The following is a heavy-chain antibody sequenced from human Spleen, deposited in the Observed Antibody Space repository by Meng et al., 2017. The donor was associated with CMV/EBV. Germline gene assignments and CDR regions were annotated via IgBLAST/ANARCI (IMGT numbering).Heavy chain of an antibody. J-gene: IGHJ6*02. Sequence: GESLKISCRASGFAFSSFEMNWVRQAPGKGLEWLSYISSSGTTIYYADSVKGRFTISRDNAKNSLYLQMNSLRAEDTAVYYCARAYWNYDWLYYYYGMDVWGQGTTVTVSS. D-gene: IGHD1-7*01. CDR1: GFAFSSFE. CDR2: ISSSGTTI. CDR3: ARAYWNYDWLYYYYGMDV. V-gene: IGHV3-48*03.